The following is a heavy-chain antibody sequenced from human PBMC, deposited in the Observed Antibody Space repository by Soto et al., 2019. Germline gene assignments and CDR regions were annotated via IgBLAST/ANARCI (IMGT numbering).Heavy chain of an antibody. J-gene: IGHJ4*02. V-gene: IGHV5-51*01. CDR1: GYTFSNFW. D-gene: IGHD6-13*01. CDR3: ARSRRSSQYFDY. CDR2: IYPGDHET. Sequence: PGESLKISCQCSGYTFSNFWIGWVRQLPGKGLEWMGIIYPGDHETRYSPSFHGKVTISADKSINTAYLQWNSLEASDTAFYFCARSRRSSQYFDYWGQGALVTVSS.